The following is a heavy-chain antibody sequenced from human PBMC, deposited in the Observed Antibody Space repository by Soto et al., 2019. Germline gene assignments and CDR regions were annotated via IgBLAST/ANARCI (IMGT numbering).Heavy chain of an antibody. V-gene: IGHV1-3*01. Sequence: ASVKVSCKASGYTFTSYAMHWVRQAPGQRLEWMGWINAGNGNTKYSQKFQGRVTMTTDTSTSTAYMELRSLRSDDTAVYYCARDKRSWELLYNWFDPWGQGTLVTVSS. CDR3: ARDKRSWELLYNWFDP. CDR2: INAGNGNT. J-gene: IGHJ5*02. CDR1: GYTFTSYA. D-gene: IGHD1-26*01.